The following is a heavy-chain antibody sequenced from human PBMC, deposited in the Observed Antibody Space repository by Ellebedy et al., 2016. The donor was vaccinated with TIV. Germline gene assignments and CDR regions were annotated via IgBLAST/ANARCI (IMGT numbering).Heavy chain of an antibody. Sequence: ASVKVSCKVSGYTLTELSMHWVRRAPGKGLEWMGGFDPEHGRAIYAQKFQGRVTMTEDTSTDTVYMELSSLRSEDTAVYYCAAVRIQIWFPNWFDPWGQGTLVTVSS. CDR1: GYTLTELS. CDR2: FDPEHGRA. CDR3: AAVRIQIWFPNWFDP. D-gene: IGHD5-18*01. V-gene: IGHV1-24*01. J-gene: IGHJ5*02.